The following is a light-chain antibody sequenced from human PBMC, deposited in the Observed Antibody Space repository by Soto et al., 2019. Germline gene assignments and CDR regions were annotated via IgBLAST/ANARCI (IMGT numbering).Light chain of an antibody. Sequence: DMHMTHSPSSLSASLRERFTISCGSSQSISTYLHWYQQKPGTAPKLLIYATSNLQSGVPSRFSGNGSGTDFTLTINSLQPEDFATYYCQQAYSTPWTFGQGTKV. J-gene: IGKJ1*01. CDR2: ATS. V-gene: IGKV1-39*01. CDR1: QSISTY. CDR3: QQAYSTPWT.